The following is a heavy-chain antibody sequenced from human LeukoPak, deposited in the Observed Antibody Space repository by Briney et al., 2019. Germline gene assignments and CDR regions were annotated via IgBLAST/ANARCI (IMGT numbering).Heavy chain of an antibody. J-gene: IGHJ4*02. CDR3: ARMTTVTTLDY. Sequence: GGSLRLSCAASGFTFSSYAMSWVRQAPGKGLEWVAVISYDGSNKYYADSVKGRFTISRDNSKNTLYLQMNSLRAEDTAVYYCARMTTVTTLDYWGQGTLVTVSS. V-gene: IGHV3-30-3*01. D-gene: IGHD4-17*01. CDR2: ISYDGSNK. CDR1: GFTFSSYA.